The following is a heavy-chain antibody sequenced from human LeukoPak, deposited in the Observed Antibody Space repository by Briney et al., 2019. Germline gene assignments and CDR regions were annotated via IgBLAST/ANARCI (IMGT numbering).Heavy chain of an antibody. D-gene: IGHD4-17*01. CDR3: ARDRGVTTVDY. CDR2: INAGNGNT. Sequence: ASVKVSCKASGYTFTSYAMHWVRQAPGQRLEWMGWINAGNGNTKYSRKFQGRVTITRDTSASTAYMELSSLRSEDTAVYYCARDRGVTTVDYWGQGTLVTVSS. J-gene: IGHJ4*02. CDR1: GYTFTSYA. V-gene: IGHV1-3*01.